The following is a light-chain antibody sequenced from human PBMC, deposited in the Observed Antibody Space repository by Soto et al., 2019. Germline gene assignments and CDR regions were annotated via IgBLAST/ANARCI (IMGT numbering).Light chain of an antibody. CDR3: QQYGSSPTLT. CDR1: QSVSSSY. CDR2: GAS. Sequence: EIVLTQSPGTLSLSPGERATLSCRASQSVSSSYLAWYQQKPGQAPRLLIYGASSRATDIPDRFSGSGSGTDFTLTISRLEPEDFAVYYCQQYGSSPTLTFGGGTKVDIK. V-gene: IGKV3-20*01. J-gene: IGKJ4*01.